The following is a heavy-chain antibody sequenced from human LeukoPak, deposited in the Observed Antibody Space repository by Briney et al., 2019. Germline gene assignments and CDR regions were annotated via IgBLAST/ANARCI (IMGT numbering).Heavy chain of an antibody. V-gene: IGHV4-34*01. CDR1: GGSFSGYY. J-gene: IGHJ5*02. Sequence: SETLSLTCAVYGGSFSGYYWSWIRHPPGKGLEGCGEINHSGSTKYNPSLKTRVTISVDTSKNQFSLKLSSVTVADTAVYYCARNEGQQLSGSWFDPWGEGTLVTVSS. D-gene: IGHD6-13*01. CDR2: INHSGST. CDR3: ARNEGQQLSGSWFDP.